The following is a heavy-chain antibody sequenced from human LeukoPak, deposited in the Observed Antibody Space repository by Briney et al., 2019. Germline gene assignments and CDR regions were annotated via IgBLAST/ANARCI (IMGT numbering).Heavy chain of an antibody. J-gene: IGHJ4*02. D-gene: IGHD6-25*01. CDR1: GFTLSSYE. Sequence: GGSLRLSCAGSGFTLSSYEMNWVRQAPGKGLEWVSVIYSGGGTYYTDSVQGRFTISRDNSKNTLYLQMNSLRAEDTAVYYCARVRGGSYFDYWGQGTLVTVSS. CDR2: IYSGGGT. CDR3: ARVRGGSYFDY. V-gene: IGHV3-53*01.